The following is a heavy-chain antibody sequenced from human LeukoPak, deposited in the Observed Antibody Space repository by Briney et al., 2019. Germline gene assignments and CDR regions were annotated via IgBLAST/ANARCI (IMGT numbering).Heavy chain of an antibody. V-gene: IGHV3-30-3*01. D-gene: IGHD4-17*01. J-gene: IGHJ6*02. CDR1: GFTFSSYA. Sequence: GGSLRLSCAASGFTFSSYAMHWVRQAPGKGLEWVAVISYDGSNKYYADSVKGRFTISRDNSKNTLYLQMNSLSAEDTAVYYCARVSYGGYVGPHYGMDVWGQGTTVTVSS. CDR3: ARVSYGGYVGPHYGMDV. CDR2: ISYDGSNK.